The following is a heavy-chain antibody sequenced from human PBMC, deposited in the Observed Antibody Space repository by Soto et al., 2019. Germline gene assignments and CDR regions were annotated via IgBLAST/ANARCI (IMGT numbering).Heavy chain of an antibody. V-gene: IGHV1-69*13. CDR1: GGTFSSYA. CDR3: ARGYEDIVVVLARYYYGIDV. CDR2: IIPIFGTA. J-gene: IGHJ6*02. D-gene: IGHD2-15*01. Sequence: SVKVSCKASGGTFSSYAISWVRQAPGQGLEWMGGIIPIFGTANYAQKFQGRVTITADESTSTAYMELSSLRSEDTAVYYCARGYEDIVVVLARYYYGIDVWGQGTTVTVSS.